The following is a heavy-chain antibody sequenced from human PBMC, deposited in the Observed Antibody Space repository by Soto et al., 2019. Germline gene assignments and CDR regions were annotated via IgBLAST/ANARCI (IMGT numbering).Heavy chain of an antibody. D-gene: IGHD1-26*01. Sequence: EVQLVDSGGGLEQPGGSLRLSCAASGFIFSNYVMSWVRQAPGKGLEWVSSISDSGGTSYYADSVKGRFTISRDNSKNTLYLQMNSLRAEDTAIYYCAKRPRALLTFDYWGQGTLVTVSS. V-gene: IGHV3-23*04. CDR2: ISDSGGTS. J-gene: IGHJ4*02. CDR3: AKRPRALLTFDY. CDR1: GFIFSNYV.